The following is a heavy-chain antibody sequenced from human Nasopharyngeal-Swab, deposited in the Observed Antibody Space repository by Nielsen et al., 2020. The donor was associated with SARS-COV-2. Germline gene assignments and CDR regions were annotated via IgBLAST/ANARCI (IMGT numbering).Heavy chain of an antibody. Sequence: ASVQVSCKASGYTFTSYYMHWVRQPPGQGLEWMGIINPSGGSTSYAQKFQGRVTMTRDTPTSTVYMELSSLRSEDTAVYYCARDIVVVPAARGSWFDPWGQGTLVTVSS. CDR2: INPSGGST. J-gene: IGHJ5*02. CDR1: GYTFTSYY. V-gene: IGHV1-46*01. CDR3: ARDIVVVPAARGSWFDP. D-gene: IGHD2-2*01.